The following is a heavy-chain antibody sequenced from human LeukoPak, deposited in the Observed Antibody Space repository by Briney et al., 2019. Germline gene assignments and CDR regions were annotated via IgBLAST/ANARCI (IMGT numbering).Heavy chain of an antibody. J-gene: IGHJ4*02. CDR1: GFTFSNAW. D-gene: IGHD5-12*01. V-gene: IGHV3-7*01. CDR3: AREAGHSGYDYDN. Sequence: GGSLRLSCAASGFTFSNAWMSWVRQAPGKGLEWVANIKQDGSEKYYVDSVKGRFTISRDNAKNSLYLQMNSLRAEDTAVYYCAREAGHSGYDYDNWGQGTLVTVSS. CDR2: IKQDGSEK.